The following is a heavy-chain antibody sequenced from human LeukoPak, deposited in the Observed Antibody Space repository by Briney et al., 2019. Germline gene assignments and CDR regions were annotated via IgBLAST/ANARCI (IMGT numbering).Heavy chain of an antibody. J-gene: IGHJ4*02. CDR3: SLLAVASPQDY. Sequence: GGSLRLSCAASGFTFSTYEMHWVRQAPGKGLEWVSDISSGSTIYYADSVKGRFTTSRDNAKNLLYLQMHSLRAEDTAVYYCSLLAVASPQDYWGQGTLVTVSS. CDR1: GFTFSTYE. D-gene: IGHD6-19*01. V-gene: IGHV3-48*03. CDR2: ISSGSTI.